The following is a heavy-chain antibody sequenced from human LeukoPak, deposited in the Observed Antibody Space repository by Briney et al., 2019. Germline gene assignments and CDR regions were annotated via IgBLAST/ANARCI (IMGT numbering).Heavy chain of an antibody. D-gene: IGHD2-15*01. J-gene: IGHJ4*02. CDR2: INSDGSST. Sequence: GGSLRLSCAASGFTLRSYWMHCVRQAPGKGLVWVSRINSDGSSTSYADSVKGRFTISRDNAKNTLYLQINSLRVEDSAVYYCARDQIYCSGGYCYFDYWGQGTLVTVSS. CDR1: GFTLRSYW. V-gene: IGHV3-74*01. CDR3: ARDQIYCSGGYCYFDY.